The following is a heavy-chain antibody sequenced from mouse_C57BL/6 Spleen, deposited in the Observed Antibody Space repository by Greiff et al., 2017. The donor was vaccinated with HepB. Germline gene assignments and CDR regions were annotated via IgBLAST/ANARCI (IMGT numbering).Heavy chain of an antibody. J-gene: IGHJ2*01. CDR3: ARGGIITTVVATRYFDY. CDR1: GYTFTSYW. D-gene: IGHD1-1*01. Sequence: QVQLQQPGAELVRPGSSVKLSCKASGYTFTSYWMHWVKQRPIKGLEWIGNIDPSDSETHYNQKFKDKATLTVDKSSSTAYMQLSSLTSEDSAVYYCARGGIITTVVATRYFDYWGQGTTLTVSS. V-gene: IGHV1-52*01. CDR2: IDPSDSET.